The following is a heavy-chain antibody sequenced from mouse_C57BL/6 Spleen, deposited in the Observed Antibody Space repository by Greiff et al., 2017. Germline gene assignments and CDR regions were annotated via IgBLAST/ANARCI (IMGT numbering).Heavy chain of an antibody. D-gene: IGHD2-13*01. Sequence: EVQLQQSGAELVRPGASVKLSCTASGFNIKDDYMHWVKQRPEQGLEWIGWIDPENGDTEYASKVQGKATITADTSSNTAYLQLSSLTSEDTAVXYCTVTHLDPFDYWGQGTTLTVSS. V-gene: IGHV14-4*01. CDR3: TVTHLDPFDY. CDR1: GFNIKDDY. CDR2: IDPENGDT. J-gene: IGHJ2*01.